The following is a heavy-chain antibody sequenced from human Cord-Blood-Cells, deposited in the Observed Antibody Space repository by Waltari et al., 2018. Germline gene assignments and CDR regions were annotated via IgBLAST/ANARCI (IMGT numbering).Heavy chain of an antibody. CDR3: ARDFRDSSSSGGFDY. Sequence: QVQLQESGPGLVKPSETLSLTCAVSGYSISSGSYWGWIRQPPGKGLEWIGGIYHSGSTYYNPSLKSRVTISVDTSKNQFSLKLSSVTAADTAVYYCARDFRDSSSSGGFDYWGQGTLVTVSS. CDR2: IYHSGST. V-gene: IGHV4-38-2*02. J-gene: IGHJ4*02. D-gene: IGHD6-6*01. CDR1: GYSISSGSY.